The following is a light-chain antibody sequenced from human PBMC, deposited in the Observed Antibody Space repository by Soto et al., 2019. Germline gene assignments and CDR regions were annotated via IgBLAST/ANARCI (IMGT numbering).Light chain of an antibody. Sequence: QSVLTQPASVSGSPGQSITISCTGTSSDIGGYNSVSWYQQHPGRAPRLIIYEVTNRPSGVSNRFSASKSGNTASLTISGLQAEDEFYYYCTSYTPIVTLGSVFGTGTKLTVL. J-gene: IGLJ1*01. CDR3: TSYTPIVTLGSV. CDR1: SSDIGGYNS. V-gene: IGLV2-14*01. CDR2: EVT.